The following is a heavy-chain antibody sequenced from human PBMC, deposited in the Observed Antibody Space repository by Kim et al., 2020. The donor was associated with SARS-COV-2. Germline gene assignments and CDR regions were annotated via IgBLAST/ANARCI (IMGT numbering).Heavy chain of an antibody. J-gene: IGHJ3*02. D-gene: IGHD3-16*02. Sequence: GESLKISCKGSGYRFTSYWISWVRQMPGKGLEWMGRIDPSDSYTNYSPSFQGHVTISADKSISTAYLQWSSLKASDTAMYYCARHRSHTYVWGSYRYTHDAFDIWGQGTMVTVSS. V-gene: IGHV5-10-1*01. CDR1: GYRFTSYW. CDR3: ARHRSHTYVWGSYRYTHDAFDI. CDR2: IDPSDSYT.